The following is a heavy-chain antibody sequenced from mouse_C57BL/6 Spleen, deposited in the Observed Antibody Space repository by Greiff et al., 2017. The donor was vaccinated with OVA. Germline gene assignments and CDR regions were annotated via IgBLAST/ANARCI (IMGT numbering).Heavy chain of an antibody. J-gene: IGHJ4*01. CDR1: GYTFTDHT. Sequence: VQLQQSDAELVKPGASVKISCKVSGYTFTDHTIHWMKQRPEQGLEWIGYIYPRDGSTKYNEKFKGKATLTADKSSSTAYMQLNSLTSEDSAVYFCARWGYYDYDGYAMDYWGQGTSVTVSS. CDR3: ARWGYYDYDGYAMDY. CDR2: IYPRDGST. V-gene: IGHV1-78*01. D-gene: IGHD2-4*01.